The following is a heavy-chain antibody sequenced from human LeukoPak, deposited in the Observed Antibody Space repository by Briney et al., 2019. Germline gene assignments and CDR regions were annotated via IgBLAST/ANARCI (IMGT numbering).Heavy chain of an antibody. J-gene: IGHJ6*03. Sequence: PGGSLRLSCAASGFTFSSYSMNWVRQAPGKGLEWVSSISSSSSYIYYADSVKGRFTISRDNAKNSLYLQMNSLRAEDTAVYYCARGYSGYDSYYYYMDVWGKGTTVTVSS. CDR2: ISSSSSYI. D-gene: IGHD5-12*01. V-gene: IGHV3-21*01. CDR3: ARGYSGYDSYYYYMDV. CDR1: GFTFSSYS.